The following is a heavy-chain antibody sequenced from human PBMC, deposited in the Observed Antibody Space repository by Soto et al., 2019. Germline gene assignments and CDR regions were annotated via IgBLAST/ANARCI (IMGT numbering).Heavy chain of an antibody. V-gene: IGHV2-5*02. CDR1: GFSLSTSGVG. J-gene: IGHJ5*02. D-gene: IGHD3-10*01. Sequence: SGPTLVNPTQTLTLTCTFSGFSLSTSGVGVGWIRQPPGKALERLALIYLDYDKRYSPSLKSRLSITKDTSKNQVVLTMTNMDPVDTATYYCAHSIPPYYGSGSPSIRNNWFDPWGQGTLVTVSS. CDR3: AHSIPPYYGSGSPSIRNNWFDP. CDR2: IYLDYDK.